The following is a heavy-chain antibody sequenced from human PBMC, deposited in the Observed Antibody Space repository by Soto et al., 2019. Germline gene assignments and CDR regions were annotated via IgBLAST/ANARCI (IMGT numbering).Heavy chain of an antibody. D-gene: IGHD2-15*01. Sequence: LSLTCAASGFTFDDYAMHWVPQAPGKGLECVSGISWNRGSIGYADSVKGRFTISRDNAKNSLYLQRNSLRAEDPALYYCAKDMDKYSCSGGSCYDFDYWGQGTLVTVSS. J-gene: IGHJ4*02. CDR2: ISWNRGSI. V-gene: IGHV3-9*01. CDR3: AKDMDKYSCSGGSCYDFDY. CDR1: GFTFDDYA.